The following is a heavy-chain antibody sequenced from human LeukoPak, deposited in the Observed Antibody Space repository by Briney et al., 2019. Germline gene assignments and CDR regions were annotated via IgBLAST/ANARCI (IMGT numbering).Heavy chain of an antibody. CDR2: INSDGSIT. V-gene: IGHV3-74*01. J-gene: IGHJ4*02. CDR1: GFTSSSYW. Sequence: GGSLRLSCAASGFTSSSYWMHWVRQVSGEGLVWVSRINSDGSITDYADSVKGRFTISRDNAKNTLYLEMNGLRVEDTAVYYCARDYYYGSGSSPFYWGQGALVTVSS. D-gene: IGHD3-10*01. CDR3: ARDYYYGSGSSPFY.